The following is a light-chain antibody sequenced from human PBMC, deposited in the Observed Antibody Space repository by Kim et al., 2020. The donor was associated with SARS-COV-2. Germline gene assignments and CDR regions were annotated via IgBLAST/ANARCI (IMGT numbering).Light chain of an antibody. Sequence: AIRMTQSPSSFSASTGDRVTITCRAGQGISSYLAWYQQKPGKAPKLLIYAASTLQSGVPSRFSGSGSGTDFTLTISCLQSEDFATYYCQQYYSYPRTFGQGTKLEI. J-gene: IGKJ2*01. CDR1: QGISSY. CDR2: AAS. CDR3: QQYYSYPRT. V-gene: IGKV1-8*01.